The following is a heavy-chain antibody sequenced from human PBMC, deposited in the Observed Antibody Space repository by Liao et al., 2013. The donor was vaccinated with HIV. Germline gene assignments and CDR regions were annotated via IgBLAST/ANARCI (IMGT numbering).Heavy chain of an antibody. CDR2: INNSGKT. J-gene: IGHJ6*03. CDR1: VGSFSNYY. CDR3: ARDRSGGGSWYYYMDV. V-gene: IGHV4-34*01. D-gene: IGHD1-26*01. Sequence: QGQLRQWGTGLLKPSETLSRTCAVYVGSFSNYYWTWIRQPPGKGLEWIGEINNSGKTNYNPSLKSRVTISVDASKNQFSLQMNSVTAADTAVYYCARDRSGGGSWYYYMDVWGKGTTVTVSS.